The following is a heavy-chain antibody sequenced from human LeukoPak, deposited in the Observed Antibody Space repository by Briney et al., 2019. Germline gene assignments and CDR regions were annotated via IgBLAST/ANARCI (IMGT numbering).Heavy chain of an antibody. Sequence: SETLSLTCTVSGGSISSYHWSWIRQPAGKGLEWIGRIYTSGSTNYNPSLKSRVTMSVDTSKNQFSLKLSSVTAADTAVYYCARSTYYYDSSGYSVNDAFDIWGQGTMVTVSS. V-gene: IGHV4-4*07. CDR3: ARSTYYYDSSGYSVNDAFDI. CDR2: IYTSGST. J-gene: IGHJ3*02. D-gene: IGHD3-22*01. CDR1: GGSISSYH.